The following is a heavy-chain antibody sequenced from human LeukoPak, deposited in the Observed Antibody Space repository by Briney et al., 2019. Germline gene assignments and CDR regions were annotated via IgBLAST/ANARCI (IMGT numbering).Heavy chain of an antibody. CDR1: GFTFSSYG. CDR2: IWYDGSNK. CDR3: ARVVVRVATILYYYDGMAV. J-gene: IGHJ6*01. Sequence: GGSLSLSCAASGFTFSSYGMHWIRQAPGKGLEWVAVIWYDGSNKYYADSVKGRFTISRDNSKNTLYLQMNSLRAEDTAVYYCARVVVRVATILYYYDGMAVWGKGRTVTVSS. D-gene: IGHD5-12*01. V-gene: IGHV3-33*08.